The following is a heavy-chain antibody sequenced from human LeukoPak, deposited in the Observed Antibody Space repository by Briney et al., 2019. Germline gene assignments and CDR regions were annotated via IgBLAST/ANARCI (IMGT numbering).Heavy chain of an antibody. Sequence: SETLSLTCTVSGGSISSYYWSWIRQPPGKGLEWIGYIYYSGSTNYNPSLKSRVTISVDTSKNQFSLKLSSVTAADTAVYYCARTPGYSSSWCPTCANYYYYMDVWGKGTTVTISS. D-gene: IGHD6-13*01. V-gene: IGHV4-59*01. CDR1: GGSISSYY. J-gene: IGHJ6*03. CDR2: IYYSGST. CDR3: ARTPGYSSSWCPTCANYYYYMDV.